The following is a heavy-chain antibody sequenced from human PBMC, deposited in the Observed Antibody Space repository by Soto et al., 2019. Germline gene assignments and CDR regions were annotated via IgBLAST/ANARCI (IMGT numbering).Heavy chain of an antibody. D-gene: IGHD3-10*02. V-gene: IGHV3-30*02. J-gene: IGHJ4*02. CDR2: MSYDGSDS. CDR3: TIVRVADSALDH. CDR1: GFIFSNNG. Sequence: GGSLRLSCVGSGFIFSNNGMHWVRQTPGKGLVWVAFMSYDGSDSFYADSVKGRFTISRDNSKNTLFLHMSNLRAEDTAMYYCTIVRVADSALDHWGQGTLVTVSS.